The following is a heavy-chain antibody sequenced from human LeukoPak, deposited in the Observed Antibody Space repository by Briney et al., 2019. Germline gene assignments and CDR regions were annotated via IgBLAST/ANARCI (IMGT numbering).Heavy chain of an antibody. CDR2: INHSGST. V-gene: IGHV4-34*01. J-gene: IGHJ3*02. D-gene: IGHD4-11*01. CDR1: GGSFSGYY. CDR3: ARAQQDSNSRLDI. Sequence: SETLSLTCAVYGGSFSGYYWNWIRQPPGKGLEWIGEINHSGSTNYNPSLKSRVTISVDTSKNQFSLKLSSVTAADTAVYYCARAQQDSNSRLDIWGQGTMVTVSS.